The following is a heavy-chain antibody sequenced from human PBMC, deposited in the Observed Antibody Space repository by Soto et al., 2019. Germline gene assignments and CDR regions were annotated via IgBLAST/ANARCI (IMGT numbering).Heavy chain of an antibody. D-gene: IGHD2-8*01. CDR2: IWYDGSNK. V-gene: IGHV3-33*01. CDR3: ARDPDCTNGVCKTLYYYGMDV. Sequence: QVQLVESGGGVVQPGRSLRLSCAASGFTFSSYGMHWVHQAPGKGLEWVAVIWYDGSNKYYADSVKGRFTISRDNSKNTLYLQMNSLRAEDTAVYYCARDPDCTNGVCKTLYYYGMDVWGQGTTVTVSS. CDR1: GFTFSSYG. J-gene: IGHJ6*02.